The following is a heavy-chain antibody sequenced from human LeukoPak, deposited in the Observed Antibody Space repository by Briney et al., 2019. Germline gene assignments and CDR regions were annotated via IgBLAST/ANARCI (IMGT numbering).Heavy chain of an antibody. CDR1: GGSISSYY. J-gene: IGHJ4*02. CDR2: IYYSGST. D-gene: IGHD2-2*01. CDR3: ARRRSEESRRYFDY. Sequence: SETLSLTCTVSGGSISSYYWGWIRQPPGKGLEWIGSIYYSGSTYYNPSLKSRVTISVDTSKNQFSLKLSSVTAADTAVYYCARRRSEESRRYFDYWGQGTLVTVSS. V-gene: IGHV4-39*01.